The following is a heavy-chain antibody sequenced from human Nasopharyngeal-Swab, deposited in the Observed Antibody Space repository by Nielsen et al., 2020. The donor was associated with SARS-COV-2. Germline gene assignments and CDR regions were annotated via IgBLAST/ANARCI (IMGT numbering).Heavy chain of an antibody. D-gene: IGHD1-14*01. CDR3: ARHGWVAGDCSFDL. J-gene: IGHJ2*01. Sequence: GSLRLSCSVSGGSMSSNRYYWGWVRQPPGKGLEWIGSIYHSGNTYDSPSLKSRVTVSVDTSKNQFSLKLSSVTAADTAVYYCARHGWVAGDCSFDLWGRGTLVSVSS. CDR1: GGSMSSNRYY. CDR2: IYHSGNT. V-gene: IGHV4-39*01.